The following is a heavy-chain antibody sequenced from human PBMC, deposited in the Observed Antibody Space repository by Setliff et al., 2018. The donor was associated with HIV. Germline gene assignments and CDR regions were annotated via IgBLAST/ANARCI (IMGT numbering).Heavy chain of an antibody. Sequence: ASVKVSCKASGYTFTSCFMHWVRQAPGQGLEYMGIINPSDGTTDYTQKFQDRVTMTSDTSTNTVYMELSSLTSGDTAMYYCVSPMRVSQAFDIWGQGTMVTVSS. J-gene: IGHJ3*02. CDR1: GYTFTSCF. CDR3: VSPMRVSQAFDI. CDR2: INPSDGTT. V-gene: IGHV1-46*01.